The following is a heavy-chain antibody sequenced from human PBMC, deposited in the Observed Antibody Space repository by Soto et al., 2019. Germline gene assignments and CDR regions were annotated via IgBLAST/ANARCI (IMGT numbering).Heavy chain of an antibody. CDR3: ARACEQHWLAHHCFYYGMDV. Sequence: ASVKVSCKASGYTFTSYDINWVRQATGQGLEWMGWMNPNSGNTGYAQKFQGRVTMTRNTSISTAYMELSSLRSEDTAVYYCARACEQHWLAHHCFYYGMDVWGQGTTVTVSS. CDR1: GYTFTSYD. CDR2: MNPNSGNT. V-gene: IGHV1-8*01. J-gene: IGHJ6*02. D-gene: IGHD6-19*01.